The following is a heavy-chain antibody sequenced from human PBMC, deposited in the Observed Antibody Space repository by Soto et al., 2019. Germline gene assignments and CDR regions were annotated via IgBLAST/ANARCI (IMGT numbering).Heavy chain of an antibody. Sequence: ASLKVSCKASGYIFTSYYLHWVRQAPGQGLEWMGIISPSGGSTTYAQKFQGRVTMTRDTSTSTVYMDLSSLRSEDTAVYYCARDPKGYCSGGGCYDLDQRGQGT. D-gene: IGHD2-15*01. CDR2: ISPSGGST. CDR3: ARDPKGYCSGGGCYDLDQ. J-gene: IGHJ4*02. V-gene: IGHV1-46*01. CDR1: GYIFTSYY.